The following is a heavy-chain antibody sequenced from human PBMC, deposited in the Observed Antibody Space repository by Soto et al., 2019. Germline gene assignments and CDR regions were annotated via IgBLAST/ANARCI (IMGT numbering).Heavy chain of an antibody. J-gene: IGHJ4*02. D-gene: IGHD1-26*01. Sequence: PSETLSLTFTVSGASISSSSYYWGSIRQPPGKGLEWIASIYYSGTTYYNTSLKSRVTISVDTSKNQLSLRLTSVTAADTAVYYCAGGNSGSSLAYWGQGTLVTVSS. CDR2: IYYSGTT. CDR1: GASISSSSYY. CDR3: AGGNSGSSLAY. V-gene: IGHV4-39*01.